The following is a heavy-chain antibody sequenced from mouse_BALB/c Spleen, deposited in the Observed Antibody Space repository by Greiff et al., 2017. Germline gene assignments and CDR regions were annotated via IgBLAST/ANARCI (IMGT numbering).Heavy chain of an antibody. J-gene: IGHJ1*01. CDR2: IWAGGST. CDR1: GFSLTSYG. Sequence: VKLVESGPGLVAPSQSLSITCTVSGFSLTSYGVHWVRQPPGKGLEWLGVIWAGGSTNYNSALMSRLSISKDNSKSQVFLKMNSLQTDDTAMYYCAREGITTVVGHWYFDVWGAGTTVTVSS. CDR3: AREGITTVVGHWYFDV. D-gene: IGHD1-1*01. V-gene: IGHV2-9*02.